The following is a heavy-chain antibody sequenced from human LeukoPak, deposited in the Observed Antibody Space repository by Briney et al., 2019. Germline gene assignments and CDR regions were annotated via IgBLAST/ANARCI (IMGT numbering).Heavy chain of an antibody. J-gene: IGHJ4*02. Sequence: PSETLSLTCTVSGGSISSYKWSWIRQPAGKGLEWIGRIYSSGSTNYTPSLKSRVTMSVDTSKNQFPLKLSSVTAADTAVYYCARGIVGATAPDYWGQGALVIVSS. D-gene: IGHD1-26*01. V-gene: IGHV4-4*07. CDR3: ARGIVGATAPDY. CDR1: GGSISSYK. CDR2: IYSSGST.